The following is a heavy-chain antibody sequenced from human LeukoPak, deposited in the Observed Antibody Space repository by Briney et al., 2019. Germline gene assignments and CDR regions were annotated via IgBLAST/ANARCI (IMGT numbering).Heavy chain of an antibody. CDR3: ARLPGGVGATD. D-gene: IGHD1-26*01. CDR2: IYYSGST. J-gene: IGHJ4*02. Sequence: PSETLSLTCIVSGGSISSYYWSWIRQPPGKGLEWIGYIYYSGSTNYNPSLKSRVTISVDTSKNQFSLKLSSVTAADTAVYYCARLPGGVGATDWGQGTLVTVSS. CDR1: GGSISSYY. V-gene: IGHV4-59*01.